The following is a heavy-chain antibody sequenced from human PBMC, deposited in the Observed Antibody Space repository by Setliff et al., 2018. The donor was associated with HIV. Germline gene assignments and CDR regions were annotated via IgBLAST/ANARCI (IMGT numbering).Heavy chain of an antibody. J-gene: IGHJ6*02. D-gene: IGHD5-12*01. CDR1: GGSFSGYY. Sequence: SETLSLTCAVYGGSFSGYYWSWIRQPPGKGLEWIGEIDHRGSTNYNPSLKSRVTISVDTSKNQFSLKLSSVTAADTAVYYCARDHIVATIRDYYYGMDVWGQGTTVTVS. V-gene: IGHV4-34*01. CDR3: ARDHIVATIRDYYYGMDV. CDR2: IDHRGST.